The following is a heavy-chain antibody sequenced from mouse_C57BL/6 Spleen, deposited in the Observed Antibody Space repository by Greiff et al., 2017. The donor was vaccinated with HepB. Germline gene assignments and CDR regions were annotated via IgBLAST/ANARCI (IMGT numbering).Heavy chain of an antibody. CDR2: IDPSDSYT. Sequence: QVQLQQPGAELVRPGTSVKLSCKASGYTFTSYWMHWVKQRPGQGLEWIGVIDPSDSYTNYNQKFKGKATLTVDTSSSTAYMQLSSLTSEDSAVYYCARTNPYAMDYWGQGTSVTVSS. J-gene: IGHJ4*01. CDR1: GYTFTSYW. CDR3: ARTNPYAMDY. V-gene: IGHV1-59*01.